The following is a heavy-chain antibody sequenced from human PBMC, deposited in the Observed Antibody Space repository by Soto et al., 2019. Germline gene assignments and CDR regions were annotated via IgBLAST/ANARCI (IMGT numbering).Heavy chain of an antibody. Sequence: ASETLSLTCTVSGGSIYRSGYYWGWIRQPPGRGLEWIGNIDYNGVTYSNPSLKSRVTISRDTSKNQFSLKLTSVTAADTALYYCGKVLVGATGHTDSDSWGPGTLVTVLL. V-gene: IGHV4-39*01. CDR3: GKVLVGATGHTDSDS. J-gene: IGHJ4*02. CDR2: IDYNGVT. CDR1: GGSIYRSGYY. D-gene: IGHD2-15*01.